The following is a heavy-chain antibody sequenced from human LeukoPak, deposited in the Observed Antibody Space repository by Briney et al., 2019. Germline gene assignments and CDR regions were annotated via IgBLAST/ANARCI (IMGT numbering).Heavy chain of an antibody. J-gene: IGHJ4*02. CDR3: ARDYLGGYYDILTGYSPGHYFDY. V-gene: IGHV1-2*02. CDR2: INLNSGGT. Sequence: GASVKVSCKASGYTFTGYYMHWVRQAPGQGLEWMGWINLNSGGTNYAQKLQGRVTMTTDTSTSTAYMELRSLRSDDTAVYYCARDYLGGYYDILTGYSPGHYFDYWGQGTLVTVSS. CDR1: GYTFTGYY. D-gene: IGHD3-9*01.